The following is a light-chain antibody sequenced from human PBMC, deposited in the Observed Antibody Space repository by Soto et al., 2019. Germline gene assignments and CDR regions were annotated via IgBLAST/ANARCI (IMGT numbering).Light chain of an antibody. Sequence: EIVLTQSPATLSLSPGERATISCRASQTISRYLAWYQQKPGQAPRLLIYDASNRATGIPARFSGSGSGTDFTLTISSLEPEDFAVYYCQQRSNWPPLTFGGGTKVDIK. J-gene: IGKJ4*01. CDR2: DAS. CDR3: QQRSNWPPLT. V-gene: IGKV3-11*01. CDR1: QTISRY.